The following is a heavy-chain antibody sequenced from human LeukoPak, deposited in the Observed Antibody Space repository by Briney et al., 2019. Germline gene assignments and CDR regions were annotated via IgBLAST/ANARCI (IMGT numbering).Heavy chain of an antibody. CDR1: GFTFSSYS. V-gene: IGHV3-21*01. D-gene: IGHD4-17*01. Sequence: GGSLRLSCAASGFTFSSYSMNWVRQAPGKGLEWVSSISSSSSYIYYADSVKGRFTISRDNAKNSLYLQMNSLRAEDTAVYYCARGTVTTGYYFDYWGQGTLVTVSS. CDR3: ARGTVTTGYYFDY. CDR2: ISSSSSYI. J-gene: IGHJ4*02.